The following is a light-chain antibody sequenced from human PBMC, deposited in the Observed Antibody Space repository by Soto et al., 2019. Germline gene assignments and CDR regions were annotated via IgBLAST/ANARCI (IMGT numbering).Light chain of an antibody. CDR2: AAS. Sequence: DIQMTQSPSSVSASVGDRVTITCRASQGISSWLAWYQKKPGKAPNLLIYAASSLQSGVPSRFSGSESGTDFTLTINRLEPEDFATYYCQPYNIYPLIFGGGTQVEIK. CDR1: QGISSW. J-gene: IGKJ4*01. CDR3: QPYNIYPLI. V-gene: IGKV1D-16*01.